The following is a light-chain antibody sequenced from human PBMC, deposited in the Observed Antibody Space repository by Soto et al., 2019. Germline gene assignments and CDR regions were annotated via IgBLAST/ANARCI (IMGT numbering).Light chain of an antibody. V-gene: IGKV3-20*01. CDR3: QQYATSPET. CDR2: GAS. J-gene: IGKJ1*01. CDR1: QSVSSTY. Sequence: EIVLTQSPGTLSLSPGERATLSCRASQSVSSTYLAWYKQKPGQAPSLLIYGASSRATGIPDRVSGSGSGTEFTLTISRLEPEDFEVYYCQQYATSPETFGQGTKVDIK.